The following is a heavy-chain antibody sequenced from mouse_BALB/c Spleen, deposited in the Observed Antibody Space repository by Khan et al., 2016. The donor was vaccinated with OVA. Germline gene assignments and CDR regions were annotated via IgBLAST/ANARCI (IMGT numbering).Heavy chain of an antibody. Sequence: QVQLKQSGPGLVAPSQSLSITCTISGFSLTNYGIHWVRQPPGKGLEWLVVIWSDGSTTYNSTLKSRLSIIKANSKSQVSLKMNRLQTDDTAMYYCARQPYYHYYVLDYWGQGTTVTVSS. CDR3: ARQPYYHYYVLDY. CDR1: GFSLTNYG. D-gene: IGHD2-10*01. J-gene: IGHJ4*01. CDR2: IWSDGST. V-gene: IGHV2-6-1*01.